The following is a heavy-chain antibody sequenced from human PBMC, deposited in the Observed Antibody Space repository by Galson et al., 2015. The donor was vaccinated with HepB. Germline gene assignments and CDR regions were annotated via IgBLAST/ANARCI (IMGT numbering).Heavy chain of an antibody. CDR3: ATAGGGYLT. CDR1: GFSLSTSGVG. V-gene: IGHV2-5*01. Sequence: PALVKPTQTLTLTCTFSGFSLSTSGVGVGWIRQPPGKALEWLALIYWNDDKRYSPSLKSRLTITKDTSKNQVVLTMTNMDPVDTATYYCATAGGGYLTWGQGTLVTVSS. D-gene: IGHD1-26*01. CDR2: IYWNDDK. J-gene: IGHJ5*02.